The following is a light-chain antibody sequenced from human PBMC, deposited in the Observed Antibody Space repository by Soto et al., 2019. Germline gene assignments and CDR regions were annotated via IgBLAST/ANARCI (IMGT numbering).Light chain of an antibody. J-gene: IGKJ3*01. Sequence: IQLTQSPSSLSASVGDRVTFTCRASQAIDSYLGWYQQMPGKAPKLLISAAATLQSGVPPRFSGSGSGTEFTLTISSLQPEDFATYFCQKLNGDPPFTFGPGTTVEIK. CDR2: AAA. V-gene: IGKV1-9*01. CDR3: QKLNGDPPFT. CDR1: QAIDSY.